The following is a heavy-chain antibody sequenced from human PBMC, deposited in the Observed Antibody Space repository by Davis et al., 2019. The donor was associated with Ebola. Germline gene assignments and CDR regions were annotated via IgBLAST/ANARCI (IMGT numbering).Heavy chain of an antibody. Sequence: PSETLSLTCAVYGGSFSGYYWSWVRQAPGKGLEWVAVISYDGSNKYYADSVKGRFTISRDNSKNTLYLQMNSLRAEDTAIYYCAKGYHSLGFDYWGQGTLVTVSS. J-gene: IGHJ4*02. CDR2: ISYDGSNK. CDR3: AKGYHSLGFDY. D-gene: IGHD7-27*01. V-gene: IGHV3-30*18. CDR1: GGSFSGYY.